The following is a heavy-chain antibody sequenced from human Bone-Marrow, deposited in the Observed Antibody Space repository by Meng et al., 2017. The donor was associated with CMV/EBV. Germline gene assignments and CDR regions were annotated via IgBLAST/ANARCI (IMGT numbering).Heavy chain of an antibody. CDR2: IKEDGREK. Sequence: GESLKISCAASRFTFSNYWMSWVRQAPGKGLEWVANIKEDGREKYYVDSVKGRFSISRDNAKNSLYLQMNSLTAEDTAVYFCARMGLLEWLLPYYLYYWGQRTLVTASS. V-gene: IGHV3-7*01. D-gene: IGHD3-3*01. J-gene: IGHJ4*02. CDR1: RFTFSNYW. CDR3: ARMGLLEWLLPYYLYY.